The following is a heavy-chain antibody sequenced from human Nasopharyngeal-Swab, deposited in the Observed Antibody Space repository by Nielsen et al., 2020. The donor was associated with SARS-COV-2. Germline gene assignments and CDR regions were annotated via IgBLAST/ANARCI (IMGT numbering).Heavy chain of an antibody. V-gene: IGHV3-23*01. J-gene: IGHJ4*02. CDR3: LRGDRRDY. CDR2: ISGSGGDT. Sequence: GESLKISCAASGFSFSTYAMSWVRQAPGKGLEWVSAISGSGGDTYYADSVKGRFTISRDNSKNTLYLRMNSLRAEDTAVYYCLRGDRRDYWGPGTLVSVSS. D-gene: IGHD3-22*01. CDR1: GFSFSTYA.